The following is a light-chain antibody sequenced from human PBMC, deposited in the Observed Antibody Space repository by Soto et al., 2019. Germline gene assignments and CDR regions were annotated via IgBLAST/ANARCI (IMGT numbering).Light chain of an antibody. V-gene: IGKV2-28*01. CDR2: LGS. CDR1: QSLLHSNGYNY. Sequence: DIVMTQYPLSLPVTPGEPASISCGSSQSLLHSNGYNYLDWYLQKPGQSPQLLIYLGSNRASGVPDRFSGSGSGTDFTLKISRVEAEDVGVYYCMQALQTPYTFGQGTKLEIK. J-gene: IGKJ2*01. CDR3: MQALQTPYT.